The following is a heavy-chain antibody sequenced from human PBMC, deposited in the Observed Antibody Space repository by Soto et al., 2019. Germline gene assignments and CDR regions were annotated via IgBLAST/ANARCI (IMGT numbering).Heavy chain of an antibody. CDR3: AKDKGYSYGHTGKGNFDY. Sequence: GGSLRLSCAASGVTFSNNAMSWVRQTPGKGLEWVSVISGSGATTAYADPVKGRFTISRDNSKSMLYLQMNRLRAEDTAVYFCAKDKGYSYGHTGKGNFDYWGQRTLVTVSS. CDR1: GVTFSNNA. J-gene: IGHJ4*02. D-gene: IGHD5-18*01. V-gene: IGHV3-23*01. CDR2: ISGSGATT.